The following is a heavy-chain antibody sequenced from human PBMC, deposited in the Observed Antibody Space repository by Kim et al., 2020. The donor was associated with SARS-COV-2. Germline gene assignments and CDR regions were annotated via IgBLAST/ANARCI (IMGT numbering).Heavy chain of an antibody. D-gene: IGHD6-19*01. J-gene: IGHJ4*02. CDR1: GFSISDHY. Sequence: GGSLRLSCKASGFSISDHYMDWARQAPGKGLQWVGRFRDKAHRYTTEYAASVKGRFTVSRDDAGNSLYLQMNNLRPEDTAVYYCARVGQWPLDYWGQGTHVTVSS. V-gene: IGHV3-72*01. CDR3: ARVGQWPLDY. CDR2: FRDKAHRYTT.